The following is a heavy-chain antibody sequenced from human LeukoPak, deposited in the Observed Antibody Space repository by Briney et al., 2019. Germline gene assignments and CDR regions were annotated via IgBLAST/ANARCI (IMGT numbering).Heavy chain of an antibody. V-gene: IGHV4-59*01. D-gene: IGHD3-9*01. CDR2: IYSSGGP. CDR1: GGSSRSYY. J-gene: IGHJ4*02. Sequence: SETLSLTCTVSGGSSRSYYWSWVQQPPGKGLEWIGYIYSSGGPNYNPSLKSRGTISVDTSKNQFSLKLTSVTAADTAVYYCATGYPDYWGQGTLVTVSS. CDR3: ATGYPDY.